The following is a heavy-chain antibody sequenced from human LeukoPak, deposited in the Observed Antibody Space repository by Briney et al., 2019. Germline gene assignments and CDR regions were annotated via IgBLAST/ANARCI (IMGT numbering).Heavy chain of an antibody. CDR2: ISTYNGNI. D-gene: IGHD3-10*01. CDR1: GYTFTKYA. CDR3: ARNYYGSGSYYNVEGWFDP. Sequence: GASVTVSCKASGYTFTKYAISWVRQAPGQGLEWMGWISTYNGNINYAQKFQGRVTLTTDTSTSTAYMELRSLRSDDTAIYYCARNYYGSGSYYNVEGWFDPWGQGTLVTVSS. J-gene: IGHJ5*02. V-gene: IGHV1-18*01.